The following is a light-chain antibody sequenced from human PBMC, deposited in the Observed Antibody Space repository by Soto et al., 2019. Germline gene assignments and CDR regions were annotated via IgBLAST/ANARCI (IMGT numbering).Light chain of an antibody. Sequence: SSDLTQPPSVSVSPGQTARMTRPGDALQKQYAYWYQQMPGQAPILVIYKDTERPSGIPEQFSCSSSGTTVTLTISGVQAGDEDDYYCQSGDNSGIYYVFGTGTKVTV. CDR1: ALQKQY. J-gene: IGLJ1*01. V-gene: IGLV3-25*02. CDR3: QSGDNSGIYYV. CDR2: KDT.